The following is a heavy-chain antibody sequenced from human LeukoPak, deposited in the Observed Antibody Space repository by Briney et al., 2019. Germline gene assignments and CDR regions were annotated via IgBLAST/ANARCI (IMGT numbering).Heavy chain of an antibody. CDR3: ARDRPYSTSSLDY. J-gene: IGHJ4*02. CDR1: GGSISSSSYY. D-gene: IGHD6-6*01. CDR2: VYYSGST. Sequence: SETLSLTCTVSGGSISSSSYYWGWVRQPPGRGLGWIASVYYSGSTYYNPSLKSRVTISVDTSKNQFSLKLSSMTAADTAVYYCARDRPYSTSSLDYWGQGTLVTVSS. V-gene: IGHV4-39*07.